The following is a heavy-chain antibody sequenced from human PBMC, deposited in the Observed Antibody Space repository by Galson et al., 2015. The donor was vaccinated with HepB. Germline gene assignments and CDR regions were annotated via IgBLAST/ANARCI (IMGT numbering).Heavy chain of an antibody. CDR2: ISYDGSNK. J-gene: IGHJ5*02. V-gene: IGHV3-30*03. Sequence: SLRLSCAASGFTFSSYGMHWVRQAPGKGLEWVAVISYDGSNKYYADSVKGRFTISRDNSKNTLYLQMNSLRAEDTAVYYCAPKRSTIGGWFDPWGQGTLVTVSS. CDR3: APKRSTIGGWFDP. D-gene: IGHD5/OR15-5a*01. CDR1: GFTFSSYG.